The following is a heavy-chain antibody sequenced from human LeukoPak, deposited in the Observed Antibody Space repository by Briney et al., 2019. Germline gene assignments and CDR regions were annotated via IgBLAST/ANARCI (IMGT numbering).Heavy chain of an antibody. D-gene: IGHD6-13*01. J-gene: IGHJ4*02. CDR1: GVSMSSSPYY. V-gene: IGHV4-30-4*08. Sequence: SETLSLTCTVSGVSMSSSPYYWGWIRQPPGKGLEWIGYIYYSGSTYYNPSLRSRVTISEDTSKNQFSLKLSSVTAADTAVYYCAAEPTATAGVLDNWGQGTLVTVST. CDR3: AAEPTATAGVLDN. CDR2: IYYSGST.